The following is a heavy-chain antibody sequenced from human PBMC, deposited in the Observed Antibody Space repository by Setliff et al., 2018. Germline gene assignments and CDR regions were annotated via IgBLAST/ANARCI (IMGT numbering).Heavy chain of an antibody. J-gene: IGHJ4*02. CDR2: INAGNGNT. V-gene: IGHV1-3*01. CDR3: ARDRYGSGSDLGPPNDY. D-gene: IGHD3-10*01. Sequence: ASVKVSCKASGSTFTSYAMHWVRQAPGQRLEWMGWINAGNGNTKYSQKFQGRVTITRDTSTSTAYMELSSLRSEDTAVYYCARDRYGSGSDLGPPNDYWGQGTLVTVSS. CDR1: GSTFTSYA.